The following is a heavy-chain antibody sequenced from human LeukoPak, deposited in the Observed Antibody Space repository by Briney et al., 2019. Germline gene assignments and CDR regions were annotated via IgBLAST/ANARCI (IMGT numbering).Heavy chain of an antibody. D-gene: IGHD4-17*01. CDR2: INSDGSST. CDR3: ARVRAVTTLDF. J-gene: IGHJ4*02. CDR1: GFTFTSYW. V-gene: IGHV3-74*01. Sequence: GGSLRLSCVASGFTFTSYWMHWVRQAPGKGLVSVSRINSDGSSTSYADSVKGRFTISRDNAKNTVLLQMNSLRAEDTAVYYCARVRAVTTLDFWGQGTLVTVSS.